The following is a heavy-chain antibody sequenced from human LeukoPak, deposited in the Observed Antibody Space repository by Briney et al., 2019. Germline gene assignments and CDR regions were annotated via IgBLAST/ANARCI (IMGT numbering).Heavy chain of an antibody. D-gene: IGHD6-19*01. Sequence: ASVTVSCKASGYTFTSYYLHWVRQAPGQGLEWMGIINPSGGSTSYAQKFQDRVTMTSDTSTSTVYMELSSLRSDDTAVYYCARYSSGSLDYWGQGTLVTVSS. V-gene: IGHV1-46*01. CDR3: ARYSSGSLDY. CDR2: INPSGGST. J-gene: IGHJ4*02. CDR1: GYTFTSYY.